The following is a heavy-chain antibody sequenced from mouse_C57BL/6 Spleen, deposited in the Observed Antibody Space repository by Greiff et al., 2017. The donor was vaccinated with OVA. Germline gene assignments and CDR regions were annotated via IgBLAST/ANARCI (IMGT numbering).Heavy chain of an antibody. V-gene: IGHV1-80*01. CDR2: IYPGDGDT. CDR3: ARWEDGHYFDY. J-gene: IGHJ2*01. CDR1: GYAFSSYW. D-gene: IGHD2-3*01. Sequence: QVQLKESGAELVKPGASVKISCKASGYAFSSYWMNWVKQRPGKGLEWIGQIYPGDGDTNYNGKFKGKATLTADKSSSTAYMQLSSLTSEDSAVYFCARWEDGHYFDYWGQGTTLTVSS.